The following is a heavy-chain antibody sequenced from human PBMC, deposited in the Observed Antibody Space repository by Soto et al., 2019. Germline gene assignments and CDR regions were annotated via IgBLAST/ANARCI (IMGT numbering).Heavy chain of an antibody. CDR2: IIPILGIA. J-gene: IGHJ5*02. Sequence: QVQLVQSGAEVKKPGSSVKVSCKASGGTFSSYTISWVRQAPGQGLEWMGRIIPILGIANYAQKFQGRVTITADKSTSTAYMELSSLRSEDTAVYYCARDEPVVVLAKDNWFDPWGQGTLVTVSS. CDR3: ARDEPVVVLAKDNWFDP. CDR1: GGTFSSYT. D-gene: IGHD2-2*01. V-gene: IGHV1-69*08.